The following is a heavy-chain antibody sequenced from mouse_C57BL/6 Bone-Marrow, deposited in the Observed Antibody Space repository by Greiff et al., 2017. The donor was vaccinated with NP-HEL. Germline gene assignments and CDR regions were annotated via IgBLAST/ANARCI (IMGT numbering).Heavy chain of an antibody. CDR3: TRTSSGYVGFAY. V-gene: IGHV1-15*01. Sequence: VKLVESGAELVRPGASVTLSCKASGYTFTDYEMHWVKQTPVHGLEWIGAIDPETGGTAYNQKFKGKAILTADKSSSTAYMELRSLTSEDSAVYYCTRTSSGYVGFAYWGQGTLVTVSA. CDR1: GYTFTDYE. D-gene: IGHD3-2*02. J-gene: IGHJ3*01. CDR2: IDPETGGT.